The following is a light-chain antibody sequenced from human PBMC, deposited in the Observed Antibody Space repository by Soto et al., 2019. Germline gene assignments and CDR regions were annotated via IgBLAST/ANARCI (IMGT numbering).Light chain of an antibody. V-gene: IGLV8-61*01. J-gene: IGLJ1*01. CDR3: VLYMGGGTYV. Sequence: QTVVTQEPSFSVSPGGTVTLTCGLSSGSVSTGHFPSWYQQTPGQAPRTLIYGTNSRSSGVPDRFSGSILGTNAALTITGAQADDESDYYCVLYMGGGTYVFGAGTKVTVL. CDR2: GTN. CDR1: SGSVSTGHF.